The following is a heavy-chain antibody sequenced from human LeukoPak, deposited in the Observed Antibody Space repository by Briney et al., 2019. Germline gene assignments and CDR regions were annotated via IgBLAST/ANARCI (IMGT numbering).Heavy chain of an antibody. CDR2: IYYSGST. CDR1: GGSISSSSYY. Sequence: SETLSLTCTVSGGSISSSSYYWGWIRQPPGKRLEWIGSIYYSGSTYYNPSLKSRVTISVDTSKNQFSLKLSSVTAADTAVYYCAQTDPQGYAFDIWGQGTMVTVSS. CDR3: AQTDPQGYAFDI. J-gene: IGHJ3*02. V-gene: IGHV4-39*07. D-gene: IGHD1-14*01.